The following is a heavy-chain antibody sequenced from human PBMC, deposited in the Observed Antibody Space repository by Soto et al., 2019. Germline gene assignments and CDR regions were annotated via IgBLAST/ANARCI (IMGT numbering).Heavy chain of an antibody. CDR1: GFSFSTYD. CDR3: ARDPQRGYSGMDV. V-gene: IGHV3-48*02. D-gene: IGHD2-2*01. J-gene: IGHJ6*02. CDR2: ISSGGQTI. Sequence: EVQLVESGGGLVQPGGSLSLSCAASGFSFSTYDINWVRQAPGTGMEWVSYISSGGQTIKSTDSVTGRFTISRDNAKNSLYLQMRGLRDEDTGVYYCARDPQRGYSGMDVWGQGTKVTVSS.